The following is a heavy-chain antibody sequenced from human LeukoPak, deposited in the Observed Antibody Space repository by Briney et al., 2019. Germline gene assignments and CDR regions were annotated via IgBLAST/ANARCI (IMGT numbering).Heavy chain of an antibody. CDR2: ISGTGAGI. CDR3: AKRGGRYCSGGNCYSGYYMDV. J-gene: IGHJ6*03. D-gene: IGHD2-15*01. V-gene: IGHV3-23*01. CDR1: GFTFSSYW. Sequence: PGGSLRLSCAASGFTFSSYWMSWVRQAPGKGLEWISAISGTGAGIYYADSVKGRLSISRDISKNTLYLQMNSLRAEDTAVYYCAKRGGRYCSGGNCYSGYYMDVWGKGTTVTISS.